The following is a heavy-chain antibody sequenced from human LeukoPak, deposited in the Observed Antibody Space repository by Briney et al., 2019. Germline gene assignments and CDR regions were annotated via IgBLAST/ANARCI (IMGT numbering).Heavy chain of an antibody. J-gene: IGHJ4*02. CDR1: GGSISSSSYY. Sequence: AETLSLTCTVSGGSISSSSYYGGWSRQAPGQGREWIGSVYYSGNIFYNPSFKSRVTISVDTSKNQFSLELNSVTAADTAVYYCARFVGRTLYYFDYWGQGTLVTVSS. CDR3: ARFVGRTLYYFDY. V-gene: IGHV4-39*01. CDR2: VYYSGNI. D-gene: IGHD2-21*01.